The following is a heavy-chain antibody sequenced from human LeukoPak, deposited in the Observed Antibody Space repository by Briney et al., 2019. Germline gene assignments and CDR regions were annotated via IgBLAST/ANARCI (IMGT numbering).Heavy chain of an antibody. CDR1: GGSISSSAYH. J-gene: IGHJ4*02. Sequence: SETLSLTCTVSGGSISSSAYHWGWIRQPPWKGLEWIGAINYGGNTYYNLSLKSRVIIFLDTSKNQFSLKLSSVTAADTAVYYCARLWSTSCKGGSCPHQPNYWGQGTRVTVPS. CDR2: INYGGNT. V-gene: IGHV4-39*01. CDR3: ARLWSTSCKGGSCPHQPNY. D-gene: IGHD2-15*01.